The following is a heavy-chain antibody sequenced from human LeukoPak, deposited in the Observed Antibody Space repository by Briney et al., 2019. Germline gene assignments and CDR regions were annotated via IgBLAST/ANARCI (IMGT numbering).Heavy chain of an antibody. CDR3: AMSVEMPPIPSFDY. D-gene: IGHD5-24*01. V-gene: IGHV1-3*01. Sequence: ASVKVSCKTSGYVFTPHHIHWMRQAPGQRLELLGWVSAANNPEYSQKFQGRVVITRDASATTSYLELNSLRSEDTAVYYCAMSVEMPPIPSFDYWGQGTLVTVSS. CDR1: GYVFTPHH. CDR2: VSAANNP. J-gene: IGHJ4*02.